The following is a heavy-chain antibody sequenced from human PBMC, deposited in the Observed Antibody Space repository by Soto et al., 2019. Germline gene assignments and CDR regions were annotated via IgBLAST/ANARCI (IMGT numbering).Heavy chain of an antibody. V-gene: IGHV5-51*01. CDR2: IYPGDSDM. D-gene: IGHD3-3*01. Sequence: PVHSLKISCDGVGYRSKNYWTAWLRRMPGKGPEWMGTIYPGDSDMRYSPSFRGQVTMSVDKSINIAYLQWGSLTASDTAKYYCARLSREFWSGLDYWGQGTLVTVS. CDR1: GYRSKNYW. J-gene: IGHJ4*02. CDR3: ARLSREFWSGLDY.